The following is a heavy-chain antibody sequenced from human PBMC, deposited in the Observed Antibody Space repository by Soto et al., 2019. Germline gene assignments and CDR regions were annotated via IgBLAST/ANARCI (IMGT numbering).Heavy chain of an antibody. CDR3: VKDGGYCSSTTCYSPRNHYFDS. Sequence: QPGGSLRLSCAASGFTFSDYWMSWVRQAPGKGPEWVANIKFDGSEKQYVDSVKGRFSISRDNSRNSLFLQMNSLRAGDTAVYYCVKDGGYCSSTTCYSPRNHYFDSWGRGTLVTVSS. D-gene: IGHD2-2*01. CDR2: IKFDGSEK. CDR1: GFTFSDYW. J-gene: IGHJ4*02. V-gene: IGHV3-7*03.